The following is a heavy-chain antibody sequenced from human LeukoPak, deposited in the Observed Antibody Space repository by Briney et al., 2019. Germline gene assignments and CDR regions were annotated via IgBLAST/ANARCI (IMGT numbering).Heavy chain of an antibody. V-gene: IGHV4-39*02. CDR3: ARERGDSYGYPDY. CDR1: GGSISGNGYD. Sequence: SETLSLTCTVSGGSISGNGYDWGWIRQPPGKGLEWIGSIYYSGSAYYNPSLKSRVTISVDTSKNQFSLKLSSVTAADTAVYYCARERGDSYGYPDYWGQGTLVTVSS. CDR2: IYYSGSA. D-gene: IGHD5-18*01. J-gene: IGHJ4*02.